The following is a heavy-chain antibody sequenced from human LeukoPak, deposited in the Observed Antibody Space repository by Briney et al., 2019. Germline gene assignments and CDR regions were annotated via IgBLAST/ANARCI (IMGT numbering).Heavy chain of an antibody. D-gene: IGHD3-16*01. CDR1: GFTFISYG. CDR3: AKDLSDYDRAYFDY. CDR2: ISYDGSNK. J-gene: IGHJ4*02. Sequence: GSLLLSCAASGFTFISYGMQWVRQAPGKGLEGVAVISYDGSNKYYADSVKGRFTISRDNSKNTLYLQMNSLRAEDTAVYYCAKDLSDYDRAYFDYWGQGTLVTVSS. V-gene: IGHV3-30*18.